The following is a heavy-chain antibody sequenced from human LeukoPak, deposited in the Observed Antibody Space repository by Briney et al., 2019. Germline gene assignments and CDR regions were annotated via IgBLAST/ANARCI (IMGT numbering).Heavy chain of an antibody. CDR3: ARPHQHSSGYQTRHDAFDI. CDR2: IYYSGST. J-gene: IGHJ3*02. D-gene: IGHD3-22*01. Sequence: SETLSLTCTVSGGSISSSSYYWGWIRQPPGKGLEWIGSIYYSGSTYYNPSLKSRVTMSVDTSKNQFSLKLSSVTAADTAVYYCARPHQHSSGYQTRHDAFDIWGQGTMVTVSS. CDR1: GGSISSSSYY. V-gene: IGHV4-39*01.